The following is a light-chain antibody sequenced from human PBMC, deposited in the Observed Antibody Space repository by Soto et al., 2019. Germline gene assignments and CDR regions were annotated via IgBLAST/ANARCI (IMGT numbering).Light chain of an antibody. CDR1: QSVSSSY. CDR2: GAS. CDR3: QQYGSSPWT. Sequence: EIVLTQSPGTLSLSPGERATLSCRASQSVSSSYLAWYQQKPGQAPRLLIYGASSRGTGTPDRISGSGSGTDFTLTISRLEAEDFAVYYCQQYGSSPWTFGQGTKVEIK. J-gene: IGKJ1*01. V-gene: IGKV3-20*01.